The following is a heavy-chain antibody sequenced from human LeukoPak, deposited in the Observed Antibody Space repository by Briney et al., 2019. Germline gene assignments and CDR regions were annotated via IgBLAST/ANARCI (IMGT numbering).Heavy chain of an antibody. CDR3: AKFTREYCSSASCPNWFDP. CDR2: ISASGGTT. V-gene: IGHV3-23*01. J-gene: IGHJ5*02. Sequence: GGSLRLSCAASGFTVSSNYMSWVRQAPGRGLEWVSAISASGGTTYYADSVKGRFTISRDNSKNTLYLQMNSLSAEDTAIYYCAKFTREYCSSASCPNWFDPWGQGTLVTVSS. D-gene: IGHD2-2*01. CDR1: GFTVSSNY.